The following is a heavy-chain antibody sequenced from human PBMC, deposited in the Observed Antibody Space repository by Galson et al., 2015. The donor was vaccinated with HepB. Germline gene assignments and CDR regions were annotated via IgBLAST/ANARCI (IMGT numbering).Heavy chain of an antibody. D-gene: IGHD1-26*01. V-gene: IGHV3-33*01. CDR3: ARHPTGSYYGAFLDY. Sequence: SLRLSCAASGFFFGSYAMHWVRQTPGKGLEWVAVTWYDDGTNKHYADSVKGRLTISRDNSKNILYLQMNSLTVEDTAVYYCARHPTGSYYGAFLDYWGQGTLVTVSS. CDR1: GFFFGSYA. J-gene: IGHJ4*02. CDR2: TWYDDGTNK.